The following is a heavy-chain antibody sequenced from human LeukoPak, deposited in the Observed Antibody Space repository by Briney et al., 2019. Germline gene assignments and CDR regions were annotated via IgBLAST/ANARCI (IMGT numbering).Heavy chain of an antibody. CDR1: GFTFSSYW. D-gene: IGHD6-13*01. CDR3: AKGAAGSPSAFDY. CDR2: IKSDGSST. V-gene: IGHV3-74*01. J-gene: IGHJ4*02. Sequence: GGSLRLSCAASGFTFSSYWMHWVRQGPGKGLVWVSRIKSDGSSTSYADSVKGRFTVSRDNSRNTLYLQMNSLRAEDTAVYYCAKGAAGSPSAFDYWGQGTLVTVSS.